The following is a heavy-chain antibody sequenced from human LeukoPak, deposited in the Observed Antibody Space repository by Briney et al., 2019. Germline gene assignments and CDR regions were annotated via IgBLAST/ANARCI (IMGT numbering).Heavy chain of an antibody. CDR3: ARQISSGSHFDY. J-gene: IGHJ4*02. D-gene: IGHD3-10*01. V-gene: IGHV4-59*08. Sequence: SETLSLTCTVAGGSISSYYWSWIRQPPGKGLEWIGYIYYSGSTNYNPSLKSRVTISVDTSKNQFCLKLSSVTAADTAVYYCARQISSGSHFDYWGQGTLVTVSS. CDR2: IYYSGST. CDR1: GGSISSYY.